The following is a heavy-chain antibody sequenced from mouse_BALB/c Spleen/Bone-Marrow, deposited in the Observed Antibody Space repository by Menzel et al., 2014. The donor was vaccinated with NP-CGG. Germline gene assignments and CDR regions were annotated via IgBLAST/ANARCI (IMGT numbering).Heavy chain of an antibody. Sequence: VKLVESGAELEKPGASVKLSCKASGYTFTSYWVHWVKQRPGQGLEWIGEINPSNGRTNYNEKFKSKATLTVDKSSSTAYMQLSSLTSEDSAVYYCAREDILYAMDYWGQGTSVTVSS. J-gene: IGHJ4*01. CDR3: AREDILYAMDY. CDR2: INPSNGRT. V-gene: IGHV1S81*02. CDR1: GYTFTSYW.